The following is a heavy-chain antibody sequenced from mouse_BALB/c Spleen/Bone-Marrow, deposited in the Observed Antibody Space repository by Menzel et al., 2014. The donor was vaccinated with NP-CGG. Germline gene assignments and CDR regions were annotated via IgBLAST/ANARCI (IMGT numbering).Heavy chain of an antibody. Sequence: VQGVESGGDLVKPGGSLKLSCAASGFTFSSYGMSWGRQTPDKRLEWVATISSGGSNTYYPDSVKGRFTISRDNAKNTLYLQMSSLKSEDTAMYYCARHQRYYAMDYWGQGTSVTVSS. J-gene: IGHJ4*01. CDR2: ISSGGSNT. CDR3: ARHQRYYAMDY. V-gene: IGHV5-6*01. CDR1: GFTFSSYG.